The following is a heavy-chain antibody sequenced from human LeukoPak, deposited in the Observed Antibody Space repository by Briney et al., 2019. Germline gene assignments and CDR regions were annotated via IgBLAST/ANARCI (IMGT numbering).Heavy chain of an antibody. J-gene: IGHJ4*02. V-gene: IGHV4-34*01. Sequence: SGTLSLTCAVYGGSFSGYYWSWIRQPPGKGLEWIGEINHSGSTNYNPSLKSRVTISVDTSKNQFSLKLSSVTAADTAVYYCARGPPYYYGSGSYRLDYWGQGTLVTVSS. CDR1: GGSFSGYY. D-gene: IGHD3-10*01. CDR2: INHSGST. CDR3: ARGPPYYYGSGSYRLDY.